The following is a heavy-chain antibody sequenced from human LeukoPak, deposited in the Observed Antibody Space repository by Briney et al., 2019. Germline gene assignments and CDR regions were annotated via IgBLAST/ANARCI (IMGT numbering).Heavy chain of an antibody. Sequence: GASVKVSCKASGYTFTSYYMHWVRQAPGQGLEWMGIINPSGGSTNYAQKFQGRVTMTRDTSINTAYMDLTRLRSDDAAVYYCASTTFHCNGGSCYLGYWGQGTLVTVSS. CDR2: INPSGGST. D-gene: IGHD2-15*01. CDR3: ASTTFHCNGGSCYLGY. CDR1: GYTFTSYY. J-gene: IGHJ4*02. V-gene: IGHV1-2*02.